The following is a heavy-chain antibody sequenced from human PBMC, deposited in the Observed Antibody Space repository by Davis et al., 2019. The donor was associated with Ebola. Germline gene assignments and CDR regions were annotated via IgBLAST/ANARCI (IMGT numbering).Heavy chain of an antibody. CDR3: AREGGRYYDSSGYVFDI. V-gene: IGHV1-46*01. Sequence: ASAKVSCKASAYRFTSYYMHWVRQAPGQGLEWMGIINPITGGTSYAQNFQVRVNMTRDTSTSTVYMELSSLRSEDTAVYYCAREGGRYYDSSGYVFDIWGQGTMVKVSS. J-gene: IGHJ3*02. CDR1: AYRFTSYY. D-gene: IGHD3-22*01. CDR2: INPITGGT.